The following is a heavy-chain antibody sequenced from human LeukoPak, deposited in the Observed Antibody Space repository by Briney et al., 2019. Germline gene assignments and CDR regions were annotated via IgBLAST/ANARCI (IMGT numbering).Heavy chain of an antibody. CDR1: GYTFTSYG. J-gene: IGHJ4*02. Sequence: ASVKVSCKASGYTFTSYGISWVRQAPGQGLEWMGWFSAYNGNTNYAQKLQGRVTMTTDTSTSTAYMELRSLRSDDTAVYYCARLGIAAAENYFDYWGQGTLVTVSS. CDR3: ARLGIAAAENYFDY. D-gene: IGHD6-13*01. V-gene: IGHV1-18*04. CDR2: FSAYNGNT.